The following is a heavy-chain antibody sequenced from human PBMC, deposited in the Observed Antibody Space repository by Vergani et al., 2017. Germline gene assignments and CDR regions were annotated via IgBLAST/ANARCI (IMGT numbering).Heavy chain of an antibody. CDR2: ISSSGSP. V-gene: IGHV4-61*02. CDR1: GGSIISGSYY. Sequence: QVQLQESGPGLVKPSQTLSLTCTVSGGSIISGSYYWSWIRQPAGKGLEWIGSISSSGSPYYNPTLKSRLAFSVDTSKNLFSLRLKSVTATDTGMYYCARPVGPSAIADGYHVWGQGTMVTVS. D-gene: IGHD3-10*01. J-gene: IGHJ3*01. CDR3: ARPVGPSAIADGYHV.